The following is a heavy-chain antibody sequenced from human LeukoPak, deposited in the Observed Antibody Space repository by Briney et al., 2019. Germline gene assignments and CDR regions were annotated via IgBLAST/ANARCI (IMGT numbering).Heavy chain of an antibody. CDR2: INHRGST. CDR1: GGSFSGYY. V-gene: IGHV4-34*01. Sequence: SETVSLTCAVYGGSFSGYYWSWMRQPPGKGREGIGEINHRGSTNYRPFLKGRVSISVDTSKNQFSLNLRSVTAAETAVFYCARRSGSYHYYMDVWSKGTTVTVSS. J-gene: IGHJ6*03. CDR3: ARRSGSYHYYMDV. D-gene: IGHD1-26*01.